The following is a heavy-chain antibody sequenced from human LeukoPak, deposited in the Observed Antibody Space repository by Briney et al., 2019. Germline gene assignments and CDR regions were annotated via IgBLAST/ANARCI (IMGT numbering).Heavy chain of an antibody. D-gene: IGHD3-10*01. CDR1: GFTFSSYA. Sequence: PGGSLRLSCAASGFTFSSYAMSWVRQAPGKGLEWVGFIRSKAYGGTTEYAASVKGRFTISRDDSKSIAYLQMNSLKTEDTAVYYCTRDNGLLWFGEWWGQGTLVTVSS. V-gene: IGHV3-49*04. CDR3: TRDNGLLWFGEW. J-gene: IGHJ4*02. CDR2: IRSKAYGGTT.